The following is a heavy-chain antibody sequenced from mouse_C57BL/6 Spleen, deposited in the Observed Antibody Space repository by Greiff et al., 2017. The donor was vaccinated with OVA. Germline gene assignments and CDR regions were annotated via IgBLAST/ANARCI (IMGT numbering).Heavy chain of an antibody. CDR3: ASGEILQYYFDY. V-gene: IGHV1-82*01. D-gene: IGHD2-12*01. Sequence: QVQLQQSGPELVKPGASVKISCKASGYAFSSSWMNWVQQRPGKGLEWIGRLYPGDGDTNYNGKFKGKATLTADKSSSTAYMQLSSLTSEDSAVYFCASGEILQYYFDYWGQGTTLTVSS. CDR2: LYPGDGDT. CDR1: GYAFSSSW. J-gene: IGHJ2*01.